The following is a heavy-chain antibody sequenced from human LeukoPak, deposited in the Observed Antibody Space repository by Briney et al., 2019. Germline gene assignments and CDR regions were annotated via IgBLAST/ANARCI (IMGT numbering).Heavy chain of an antibody. D-gene: IGHD3-3*01. V-gene: IGHV1-8*01. CDR1: GYTFTSYD. J-gene: IGHJ5*02. CDR3: ARVEGQIFGVVIGPNWFDP. CDR2: MNPNSGNT. Sequence: ASVKVSCKASGYTFTSYDINWVRQATGQGLEWMGWMNPNSGNTGYAQKFQDRVTMTRNTSISTAYMELSSLRSEDTAVYYCARVEGQIFGVVIGPNWFDPWGQGTLVTVSS.